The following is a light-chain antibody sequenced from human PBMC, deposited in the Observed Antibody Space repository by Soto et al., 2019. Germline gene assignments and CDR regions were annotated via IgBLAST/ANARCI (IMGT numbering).Light chain of an antibody. CDR3: SSYTNSGSVL. Sequence: QSVLTQPPSVSGSPGQSVTISCTATSSDIGSYNRVSWYQQSPGTAPKLMIYEVNNRPSGVPDRFSGSNSGNTASLTISRLQAEDETDYYCSSYTNSGSVLFGGGTKLTVL. CDR2: EVN. CDR1: SSDIGSYNR. J-gene: IGLJ2*01. V-gene: IGLV2-18*02.